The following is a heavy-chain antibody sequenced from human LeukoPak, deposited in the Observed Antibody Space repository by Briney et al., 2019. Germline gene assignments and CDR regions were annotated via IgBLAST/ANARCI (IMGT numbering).Heavy chain of an antibody. V-gene: IGHV4-34*01. CDR3: VLGITLVRGVIGPSFDY. J-gene: IGHJ4*02. CDR1: GGSFSAYY. Sequence: RTSETLSLTCAVYGGSFSAYYWSWIRQPPGKGLEWSGEINHSRRTNYHPSLKSRVTISVDTSKIQFSLRLSSVTAADTAVYYCVLGITLVRGVIGPSFDYWGQGTLVTVSS. D-gene: IGHD3-10*01. CDR2: INHSRRT.